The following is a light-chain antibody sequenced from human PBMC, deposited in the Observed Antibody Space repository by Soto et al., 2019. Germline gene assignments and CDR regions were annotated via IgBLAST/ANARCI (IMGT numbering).Light chain of an antibody. V-gene: IGKV4-1*01. CDR2: WAS. CDR1: QSVLYSSHNTNY. J-gene: IGKJ5*01. Sequence: DIVMTQSPDSLAVSLGERATINCKSSQSVLYSSHNTNYLAWYQQKPGQPPKLLIYWASTRESGVPDRFSGSGSGTDFTLTISSLQAEDVAVYYCQQYYSTPITFGQGTRLEIK. CDR3: QQYYSTPIT.